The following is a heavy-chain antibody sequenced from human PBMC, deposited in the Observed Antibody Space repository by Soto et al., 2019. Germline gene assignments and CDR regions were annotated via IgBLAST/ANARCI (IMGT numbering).Heavy chain of an antibody. D-gene: IGHD3-10*01. CDR3: ARDIGEMSDV. CDR2: ISSSSSYI. V-gene: IGHV3-21*06. J-gene: IGHJ4*02. Sequence: LSLSCTGSGFTFSSSTMTWVRQGPGKGLEWVSSISSSSSYIYFADSLKGRFTISRDNAKNSLYLQMNSLRAEDTAVYYCARDIGEMSDVWGQGTQVTVSS. CDR1: GFTFSSST.